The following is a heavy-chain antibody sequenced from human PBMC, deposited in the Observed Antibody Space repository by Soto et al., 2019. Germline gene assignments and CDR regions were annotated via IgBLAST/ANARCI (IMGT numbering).Heavy chain of an antibody. J-gene: IGHJ6*02. V-gene: IGHV4-59*08. CDR3: ARQGFGPLHGLVDV. CDR1: GGSISSYY. CDR2: VHHSWGS. Sequence: QVQLQESGPGLVKPSETLSLSCTVSGGSISSYYWSWIRQSPGKRMEWIGYVHHSWGSSYNPSLQXXVXXSLDTSKSQFSLKVTSVTATDTAVYYCARQGFGPLHGLVDVWGQGTTVTVSS. D-gene: IGHD3-10*01.